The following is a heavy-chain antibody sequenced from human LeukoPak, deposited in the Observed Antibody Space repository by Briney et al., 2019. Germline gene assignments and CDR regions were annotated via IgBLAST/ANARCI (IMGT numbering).Heavy chain of an antibody. J-gene: IGHJ4*02. CDR2: IYSGGST. CDR1: GFTVSSNY. CDR3: ASPPYHYDSSGYGQPHY. Sequence: GGSLRLSCVASGFTVSSNYMSWVRQAPGKGLEWVSVIYSGGSTYYADSVKGRFTISRDNSKNTLYLQMNSLRAEDTAVYYCASPPYHYDSSGYGQPHYWGQGTLVTVSS. V-gene: IGHV3-66*02. D-gene: IGHD3-22*01.